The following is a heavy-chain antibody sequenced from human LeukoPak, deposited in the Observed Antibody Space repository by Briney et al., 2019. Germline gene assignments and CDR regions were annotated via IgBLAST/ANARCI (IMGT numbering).Heavy chain of an antibody. Sequence: GGSLRLSCAASGFTFSSYSMNWVRQAPGKGLEWVSYISSSSSTIYYADSVKGRFTISRDNAKNSLYLQMNSLRDEDTAVYYCARDGYSSSSHPDYYYGMDVWGQGTTVTVPS. CDR2: ISSSSSTI. CDR1: GFTFSSYS. CDR3: ARDGYSSSSHPDYYYGMDV. V-gene: IGHV3-48*02. J-gene: IGHJ6*02. D-gene: IGHD6-6*01.